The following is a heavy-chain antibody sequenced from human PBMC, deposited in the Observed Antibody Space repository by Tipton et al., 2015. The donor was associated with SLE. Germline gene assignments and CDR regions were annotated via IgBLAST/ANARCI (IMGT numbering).Heavy chain of an antibody. Sequence: TLSLTCSVSGDSINDYYWSWIRQPPGTGLEWVGYIYYTGSTNSNPSLKSRVTISADTSKNQFSLKLSSVTAADTAVYYCSCRIAARRSPLIPFDYWGPGSLVSVSS. CDR2: IYYTGST. D-gene: IGHD6-6*01. J-gene: IGHJ4*02. CDR3: SCRIAARRSPLIPFDY. V-gene: IGHV4-59*12. CDR1: GDSINDYY.